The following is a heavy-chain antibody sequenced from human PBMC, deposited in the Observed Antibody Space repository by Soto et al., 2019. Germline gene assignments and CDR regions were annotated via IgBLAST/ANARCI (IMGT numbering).Heavy chain of an antibody. CDR2: IDGGGTKT. Sequence: PGGCLRLSCAASGFTFCNHAVGWVRQAPGTGLEWVSAIDGGGTKTYYADSVKGRFTISRDNSMNTLHLQMDSLRAEDTAIYYCTKEHSNYPDNWFDPWGQGTRVPSPQ. CDR3: TKEHSNYPDNWFDP. J-gene: IGHJ5*02. V-gene: IGHV3-23*01. D-gene: IGHD4-4*01. CDR1: GFTFCNHA.